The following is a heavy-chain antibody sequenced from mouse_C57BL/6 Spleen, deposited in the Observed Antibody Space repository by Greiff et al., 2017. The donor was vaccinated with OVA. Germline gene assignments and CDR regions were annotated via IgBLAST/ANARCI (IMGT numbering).Heavy chain of an antibody. CDR2: IYPSDSET. Sequence: QVQLQQPGAELVRPGSSVKLSCNASGYTFTSYWMDWVKQRPGQGLEWIGNIYPSDSETHYNQKFKDKATLTVDKSSSTAYMQLSSLTSEDSAVYYCARSPSFYYYGSLYYFDYWGQGTTLTVSS. V-gene: IGHV1-61*01. J-gene: IGHJ2*01. CDR3: ARSPSFYYYGSLYYFDY. CDR1: GYTFTSYW. D-gene: IGHD1-1*01.